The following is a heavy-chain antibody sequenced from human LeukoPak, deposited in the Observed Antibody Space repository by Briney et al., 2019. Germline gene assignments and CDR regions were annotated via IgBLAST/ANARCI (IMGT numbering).Heavy chain of an antibody. CDR1: GGSISSGTYY. D-gene: IGHD1-14*01. J-gene: IGHJ4*02. Sequence: SETLSLTCTVSGGSISSGTYYWSWIRQPAGKGLEWIGRISTSVSTNYNSSLKSRVTISVDTSKNQFSLKLSSVTAADTAVYYCAGGALPGADKYYFDYWGQGTLVTVSS. V-gene: IGHV4-61*02. CDR3: AGGALPGADKYYFDY. CDR2: ISTSVST.